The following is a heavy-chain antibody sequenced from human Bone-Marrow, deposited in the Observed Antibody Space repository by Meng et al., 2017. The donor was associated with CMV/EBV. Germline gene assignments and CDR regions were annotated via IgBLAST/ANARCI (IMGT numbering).Heavy chain of an antibody. J-gene: IGHJ6*02. Sequence: GGSLRLSCAASGFTFSSYGMHWVRQAPGKGLEWVAFIRYDGSNKYYADSVKGRFTISRDNSKNTLYLQMNSLRAEDTAVYYCAKAVLGRRYYYYGMDVWGQGTTVPVAS. V-gene: IGHV3-30*02. CDR2: IRYDGSNK. CDR3: AKAVLGRRYYYYGMDV. D-gene: IGHD4/OR15-4a*01. CDR1: GFTFSSYG.